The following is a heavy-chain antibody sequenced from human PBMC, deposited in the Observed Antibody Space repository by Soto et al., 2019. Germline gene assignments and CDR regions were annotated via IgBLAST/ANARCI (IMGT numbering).Heavy chain of an antibody. J-gene: IGHJ1*01. CDR1: GFTFSSYA. V-gene: IGHV3-23*01. CDR3: AKDSSSSPH. D-gene: IGHD6-13*01. CDR2: ISGSGDST. Sequence: GGSLRLSCAAFGFTFSSYAMSWVRQAPGKGLEWVSAISGSGDSTYHADSVKGRFTISRDNSKNTLYLQMNSLRAEDTAVYYCAKDSSSSPHWGQGTLVTVSS.